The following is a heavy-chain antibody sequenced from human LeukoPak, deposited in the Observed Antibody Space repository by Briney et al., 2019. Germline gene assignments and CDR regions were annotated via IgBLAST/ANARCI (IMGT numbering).Heavy chain of an antibody. D-gene: IGHD2-15*01. CDR3: ARDDPSGGVVVAAILDY. V-gene: IGHV3-30-3*01. Sequence: PGRSLRLSCAAFGFTFSSYAMHWVRQAPGKGLEWVAVISYDGSNKYYADSVKGRFTISRDNSKNTLYLQMNSLRAEDTAVYYCARDDPSGGVVVAAILDYWGQGTLVTVSS. J-gene: IGHJ4*02. CDR2: ISYDGSNK. CDR1: GFTFSSYA.